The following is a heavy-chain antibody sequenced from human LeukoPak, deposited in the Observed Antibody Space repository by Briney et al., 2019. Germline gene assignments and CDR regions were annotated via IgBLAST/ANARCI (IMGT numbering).Heavy chain of an antibody. CDR1: GGSISSYY. J-gene: IGHJ3*02. V-gene: IGHV4-59*01. CDR3: ARGGFGEGAFDI. Sequence: SETLSLTCTVSGGSISSYYWSWIRQPPGKGLEWIGYIYYSGSTNYNPSLKSRVTISVDTSKNQFPLKLSSVTAADTAVYYCARGGFGEGAFDIWGQGTMVTVSS. CDR2: IYYSGST. D-gene: IGHD2-21*01.